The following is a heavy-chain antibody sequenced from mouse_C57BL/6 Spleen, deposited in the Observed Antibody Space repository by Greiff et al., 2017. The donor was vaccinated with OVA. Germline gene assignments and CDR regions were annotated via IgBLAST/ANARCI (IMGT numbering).Heavy chain of an antibody. J-gene: IGHJ4*01. CDR1: GFTFSDYG. Sequence: EVKLVESGGGLVKPGGSLKLSCAASGFTFSDYGMHWVRQAPEKGLEWVAYISSGSSTIYYADTVKGRFTISRDNAKNTLFLQMTSLRSEDTAMYYCATTVVADYAMDYWGQGTSVTVSS. CDR2: ISSGSSTI. CDR3: ATTVVADYAMDY. D-gene: IGHD1-1*01. V-gene: IGHV5-17*01.